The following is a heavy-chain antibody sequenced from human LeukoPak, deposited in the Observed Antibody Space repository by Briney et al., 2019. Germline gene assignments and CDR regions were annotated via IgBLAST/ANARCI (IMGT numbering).Heavy chain of an antibody. CDR1: GYTFTSYY. D-gene: IGHD2-15*01. Sequence: ASVKVSCKASGYTFTSYYMHWVRQAPGQGLEWMGIINPSGGSTSYAQKFQGRVTITADTSTSTAYMELSSLRSEDTAVYYCARGLLLYHYYMDVWGKGTTVTVSS. J-gene: IGHJ6*03. CDR3: ARGLLLYHYYMDV. V-gene: IGHV1-46*01. CDR2: INPSGGST.